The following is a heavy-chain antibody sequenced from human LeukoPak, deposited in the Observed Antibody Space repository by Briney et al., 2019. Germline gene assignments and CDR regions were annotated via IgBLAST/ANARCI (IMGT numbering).Heavy chain of an antibody. CDR2: IYYSGTT. CDR3: TRGPRGYSTGWYYGMDV. J-gene: IGHJ6*02. CDR1: GGSISNSSHY. D-gene: IGHD6-19*01. Sequence: SETLSLTCTVSGGSISNSSHYWGWIRQPPGKGLEWIGSIYYSGTTYYNPSLKSRVTISVDTSKNQFSLRLNSVTAADTAVYYCTRGPRGYSTGWYYGMDVWGQGTTVTVSS. V-gene: IGHV4-39*01.